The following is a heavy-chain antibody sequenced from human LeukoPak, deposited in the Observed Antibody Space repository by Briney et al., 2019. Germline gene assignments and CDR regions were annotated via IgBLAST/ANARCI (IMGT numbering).Heavy chain of an antibody. D-gene: IGHD3-16*01. CDR3: ARGYTGTQYGGVY. V-gene: IGHV3-74*01. J-gene: IGHJ4*02. Sequence: GGSLRLSCAASGFTFSIHWMHWVRQAPGKGLVWVSRIKSDGRTTDYADSVKGRFTISRDNAKNTLYLQMNSLTADDTAVYYCARGYTGTQYGGVYWGQGTLVTVSS. CDR1: GFTFSIHW. CDR2: IKSDGRTT.